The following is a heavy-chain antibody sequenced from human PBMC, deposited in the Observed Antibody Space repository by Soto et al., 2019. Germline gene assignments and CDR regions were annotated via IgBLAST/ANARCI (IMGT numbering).Heavy chain of an antibody. V-gene: IGHV3-9*01. CDR3: TRSIGTSCYSSFDH. CDR1: GFTFDDFA. CDR2: ISWTGGTI. J-gene: IGHJ4*02. Sequence: EVQLVESGGGLVQPGRSLRLSCATSGFTFDDFAIHWVRQAPGKGLEWVSGISWTGGTIGYGDSVRGRFTISRDNARNSLYLQLNSLRVDDTALYYSTRSIGTSCYSSFDHFGQGTLVTVSS. D-gene: IGHD2-15*01.